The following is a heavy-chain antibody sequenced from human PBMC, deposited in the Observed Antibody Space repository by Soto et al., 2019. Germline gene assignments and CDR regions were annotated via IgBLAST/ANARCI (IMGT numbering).Heavy chain of an antibody. D-gene: IGHD3-3*01. J-gene: IGHJ4*02. CDR2: ISGSGGST. CDR1: AFTFSSYA. V-gene: IGHV3-23*01. CDR3: AKDHRRFVECFLLKTSFDY. Sequence: EVQLLESGGGLVQPGGSLRLSCAGSAFTFSSYAMSWVRQAPGKGLEWVSAISGSGGSTYYADSVTGRFTISRDNSKNTLYLQMNSLRAEDTAVYYCAKDHRRFVECFLLKTSFDYWGQGTLVTVSS.